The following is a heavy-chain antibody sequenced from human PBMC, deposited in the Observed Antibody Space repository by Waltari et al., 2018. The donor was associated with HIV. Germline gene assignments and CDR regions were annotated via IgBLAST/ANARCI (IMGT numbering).Heavy chain of an antibody. Sequence: QPQPHESGPGLAKPSEPLSPTCTDSGGSISSSSYYWGWIRQPPGKGLEWIGSIYYSGSTYYNPSLKSRVTISVDTSKNQFSLKLSSVTAADTAVYYCARADIVLMVYAPHFDYWGQGTLVTVSS. D-gene: IGHD2-8*01. CDR2: IYYSGST. CDR3: ARADIVLMVYAPHFDY. V-gene: IGHV4-39*01. J-gene: IGHJ4*02. CDR1: GGSISSSSYY.